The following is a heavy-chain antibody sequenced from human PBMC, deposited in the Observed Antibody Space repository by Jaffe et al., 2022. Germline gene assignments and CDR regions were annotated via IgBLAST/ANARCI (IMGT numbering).Heavy chain of an antibody. Sequence: QVQLQESGPGLVKPSETLSLTCAVSGYSISSGYYWGWIRQPPGKGLEWIGSIYHSGSTYYNPSLKSRVTISVDTSKNQFSLKLSSVTAADTAVYYCARALPGVMDAFDIWGQGTMVTVSS. CDR1: GYSISSGYY. CDR3: ARALPGVMDAFDI. J-gene: IGHJ3*02. D-gene: IGHD3-16*01. CDR2: IYHSGST. V-gene: IGHV4-38-2*01.